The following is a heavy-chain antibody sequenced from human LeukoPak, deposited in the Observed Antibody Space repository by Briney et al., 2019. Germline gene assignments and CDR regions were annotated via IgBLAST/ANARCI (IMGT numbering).Heavy chain of an antibody. CDR2: INPGDHHT. CDR3: ALEVGTTKKFDF. CDR1: GHTFSSYY. Sequence: ASVKVSCKASGHTFSSYYIHWVRQASGQGLEWMATINPGDHHTVYAQKFQGRLTMTTDASTNTVYMELSSLRSDDTAVYYCALEVGTTKKFDFWGQGTLVTVSS. V-gene: IGHV1-46*01. D-gene: IGHD1-26*01. J-gene: IGHJ4*02.